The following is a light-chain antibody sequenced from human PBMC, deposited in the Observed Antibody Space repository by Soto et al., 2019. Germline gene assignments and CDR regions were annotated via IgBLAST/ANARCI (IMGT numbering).Light chain of an antibody. CDR3: SSYTTSYTSDSSLV. Sequence: QSVLTQPASVSGSPGQSITISCTGTSSDVGGSKYVSWYQHHPGKAPKLMIYEVNNLPSGVSDRFSGSKTGNTASLIISGLQAEDEADYYCSSYTTSYTSDSSLVFGGGTQLTVL. V-gene: IGLV2-14*01. CDR1: SSDVGGSKY. CDR2: EVN. J-gene: IGLJ7*01.